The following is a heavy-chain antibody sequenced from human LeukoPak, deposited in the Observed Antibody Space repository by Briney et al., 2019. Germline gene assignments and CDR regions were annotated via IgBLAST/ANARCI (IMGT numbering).Heavy chain of an antibody. CDR2: IYYSGNT. CDR1: GGSFSGYY. V-gene: IGHV4-59*12. J-gene: IGHJ5*02. CDR3: ARRGSYRRGWFDP. Sequence: PSETLSLTCAVYGGSFSGYYWSWIRQPPGKGLEWIGFIYYSGNTNYNPSLKSRVTISVDTSKKQFSLKLSSVTVADTAVYYCARRGSYRRGWFDPWGQGTLVTVSS. D-gene: IGHD1-26*01.